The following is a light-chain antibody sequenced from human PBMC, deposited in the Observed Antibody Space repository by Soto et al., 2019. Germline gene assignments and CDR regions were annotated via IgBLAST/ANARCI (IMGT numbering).Light chain of an antibody. Sequence: DIVLTQFPATLSLSRGESATLSCRASQGFXSPFLWYQQNPGQAPRFLXYDASNRHTDIPARLSGSGSGTDFTLTISSLEPEDFAVYYCQQRSNWPPTFGQGTKVDIK. J-gene: IGKJ1*01. CDR3: QQRSNWPPT. CDR1: QGFXSP. CDR2: DAS. V-gene: IGKV3-11*01.